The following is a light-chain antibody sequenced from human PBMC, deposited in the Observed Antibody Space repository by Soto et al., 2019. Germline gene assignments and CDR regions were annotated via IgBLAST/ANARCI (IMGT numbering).Light chain of an antibody. CDR1: QSVSSN. J-gene: IGKJ5*01. CDR2: GAS. V-gene: IGKV3-11*01. CDR3: QKRNVWPPVT. Sequence: EIVLAQSPGTLSLSPGERATLSCRASQSVSSNLAWYQQKPGQAPRLLIFGASTRATGIPARFSGSGSGTDFTLTISRLEPEDSAVYYCQKRNVWPPVTFGQGTRLEIK.